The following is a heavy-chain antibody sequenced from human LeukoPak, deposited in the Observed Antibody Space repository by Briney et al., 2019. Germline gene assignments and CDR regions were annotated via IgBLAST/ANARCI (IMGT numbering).Heavy chain of an antibody. CDR2: IYYSGST. CDR1: GGSISSYY. V-gene: IGHV4-59*08. D-gene: IGHD1-14*01. CDR3: ARRTRAGGAFDI. J-gene: IGHJ3*02. Sequence: SETLSLTCTVSGGSISSYYWSWIRQPPGKGLEWIGYIYYSGSTNYNPSLKSRVTISVDTSKNQFPLKLSSVTAADTAVYYCARRTRAGGAFDIWGQGTMVTVSS.